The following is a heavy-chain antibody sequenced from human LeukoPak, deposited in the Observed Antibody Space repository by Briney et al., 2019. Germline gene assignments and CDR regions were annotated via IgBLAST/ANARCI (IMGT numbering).Heavy chain of an antibody. CDR1: GYTFTGYY. CDR3: ATDGHLEWPPH. Sequence: ASVKVSCKASGYTFTGYYMHWVRQAPGQGLEWMGWINPNSGGTNYAQKFQGRVTMTEDTSTDTAYMELSSLRSEDTAVYYCATDGHLEWPPHWGQGTLVTVSS. V-gene: IGHV1-2*02. J-gene: IGHJ4*02. D-gene: IGHD3-3*01. CDR2: INPNSGGT.